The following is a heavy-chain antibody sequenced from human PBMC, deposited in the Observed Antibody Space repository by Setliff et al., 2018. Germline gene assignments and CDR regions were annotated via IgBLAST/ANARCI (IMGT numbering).Heavy chain of an antibody. CDR1: GFTFNNFA. V-gene: IGHV3-33*01. J-gene: IGHJ4*02. CDR3: ARQATDY. CDR2: IWYDGSNK. Sequence: GASLTISCAASGFTFNNFAMHWVRQAPGKGLEWVAVIWYDGSNKYYADSVKGRFTISRDNSKNTLYLQMNSLRAEDTALYYCARQATDYWGQGTLVTVSS.